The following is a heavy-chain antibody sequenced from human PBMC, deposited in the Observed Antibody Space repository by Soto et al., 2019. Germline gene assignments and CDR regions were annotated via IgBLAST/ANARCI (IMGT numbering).Heavy chain of an antibody. V-gene: IGHV4-59*08. J-gene: IGHJ4*02. CDR3: ARSSSRWTPFFGY. Sequence: QVQLQESGPGLVKPSETLSLTCTVSGGSISSYYWSWIRQTPGQGLEWIGYIYYSGSTNYNPSLESRVTISVDPPENRFPLKLISVPAADTALYYCARSSSRWTPFFGYWGQGTLVTVSS. D-gene: IGHD6-13*01. CDR2: IYYSGST. CDR1: GGSISSYY.